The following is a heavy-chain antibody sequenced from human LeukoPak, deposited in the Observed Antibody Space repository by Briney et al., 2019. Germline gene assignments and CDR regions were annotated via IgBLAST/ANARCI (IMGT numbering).Heavy chain of an antibody. Sequence: GGSLRLSCAASGYTFSDFSVNWVRQATGKGLEWVSSISVRSNYRYYADSVRGRFTISRDDARDSLFLQMNSLRAEDTAVYFCVRLRRNNDRSGYYYYYYDCWGQGTLVTVSS. V-gene: IGHV3-21*01. J-gene: IGHJ4*02. D-gene: IGHD3-22*01. CDR2: ISVRSNYR. CDR1: GYTFSDFS. CDR3: VRLRRNNDRSGYYYYYYDC.